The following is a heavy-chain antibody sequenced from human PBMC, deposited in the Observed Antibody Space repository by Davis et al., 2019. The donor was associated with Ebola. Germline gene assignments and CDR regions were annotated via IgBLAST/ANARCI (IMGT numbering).Heavy chain of an antibody. J-gene: IGHJ4*02. Sequence: SETLSLTCTVSDGSISSSSYYWGWIRQPPGKGLEWIGSIYYSGTTNYNPSLKSRVTISVDTSKNQFSLKLSSVTAADTAVYYCARAEGSGWYHKFWGQGNLVTVSS. CDR3: ARAEGSGWYHKF. CDR1: DGSISSSSYY. D-gene: IGHD6-19*01. CDR2: IYYSGTT. V-gene: IGHV4-39*01.